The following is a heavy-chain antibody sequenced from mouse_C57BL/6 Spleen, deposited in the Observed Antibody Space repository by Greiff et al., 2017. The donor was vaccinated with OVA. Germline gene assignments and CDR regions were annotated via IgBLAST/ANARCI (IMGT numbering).Heavy chain of an antibody. V-gene: IGHV1-42*01. CDR2: INPSTGGT. CDR1: GYSFTGYY. D-gene: IGHD1-1*01. Sequence: AQLKQSGPELVKPGASVKISCKASGYSFTGYYMNWVKQSPEKSLEWIGEINPSTGGTTYNQQFKAKATLTVDKSSSKAYMQLKSLTSEDSADYYCARRGQYYSSSYWYCDVWGTGTTVTVSS. CDR3: ARRGQYYSSSYWYCDV. J-gene: IGHJ1*03.